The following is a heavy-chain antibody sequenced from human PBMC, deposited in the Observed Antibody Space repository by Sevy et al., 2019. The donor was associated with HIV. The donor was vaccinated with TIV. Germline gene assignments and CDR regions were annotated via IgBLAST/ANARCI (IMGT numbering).Heavy chain of an antibody. CDR1: GFTFSIYG. D-gene: IGHD6-13*01. CDR2: ISYDGSNK. CDR3: AKLWGGIAAAGRDY. Sequence: GGSLRLSCAASGFTFSIYGMHWVRQAPGNGLEWVAVISYDGSNKYYADSVKGRFTISRDNSKNTLYLQMNSLRAEDTAVYYCAKLWGGIAAAGRDYLGQGTLVTVSS. V-gene: IGHV3-30*18. J-gene: IGHJ4*02.